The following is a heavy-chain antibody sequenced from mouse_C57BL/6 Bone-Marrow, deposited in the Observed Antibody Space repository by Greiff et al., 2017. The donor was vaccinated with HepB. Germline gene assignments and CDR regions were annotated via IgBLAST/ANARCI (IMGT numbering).Heavy chain of an antibody. CDR2: IYPRDGST. J-gene: IGHJ2*01. CDR1: GYTFTSYD. V-gene: IGHV1-85*01. CDR3: AIMYYGNYEYYFDY. Sequence: VQLQQSGPELVKPGASVKLSCKASGYTFTSYDINWVKQRAGQGLEWIGWIYPRDGSTKYNEKFKGKATLTVDTSSRTAYMELHSLTSEDSAVYFCAIMYYGNYEYYFDYWGQGTTLTVSS. D-gene: IGHD2-1*01.